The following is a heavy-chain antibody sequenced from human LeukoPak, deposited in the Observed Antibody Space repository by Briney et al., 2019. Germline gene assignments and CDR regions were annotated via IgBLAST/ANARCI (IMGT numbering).Heavy chain of an antibody. D-gene: IGHD3-9*01. V-gene: IGHV4-34*01. Sequence: PSETLSLTCAVYGGSFSGYYWSWIRQPPGKGLEWIGEINHSGSTNYNPSLKSRVTISVDTSKNQFSLKLSSVTAADTAVYYCARGLTYPSPGRDYLGQGTLVTVSS. J-gene: IGHJ4*02. CDR3: ARGLTYPSPGRDY. CDR1: GGSFSGYY. CDR2: INHSGST.